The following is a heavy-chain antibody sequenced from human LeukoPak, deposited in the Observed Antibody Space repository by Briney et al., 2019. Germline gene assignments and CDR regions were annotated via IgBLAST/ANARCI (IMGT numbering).Heavy chain of an antibody. V-gene: IGHV1-46*01. D-gene: IGHD6-6*01. J-gene: IGHJ4*02. Sequence: ASVKVSCKASGYTFTSYYTHWVRQAPGQGLEWMGIINPSGGSTSYAQKFQGRVTMTRDTSTSTVYMELSSLRSEDTAVYYCARETLRIAARLRSHDCGYWGQGTLVTVSS. CDR1: GYTFTSYY. CDR2: INPSGGST. CDR3: ARETLRIAARLRSHDCGY.